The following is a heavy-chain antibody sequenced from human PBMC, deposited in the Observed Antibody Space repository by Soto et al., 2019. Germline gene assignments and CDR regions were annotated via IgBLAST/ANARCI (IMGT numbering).Heavy chain of an antibody. D-gene: IGHD2-15*01. J-gene: IGHJ5*02. V-gene: IGHV4-30-4*01. CDR1: GGSISSGDYY. CDR2: IYYSGST. Sequence: QVQLQESGPGLVKPSQTLSLTCTVSGGSISSGDYYWSWIRQPPGKGLEWIGYIYYSGSTYYNPSLKSRVTISVDTSTNQFSLKLRSVTAADTAVYYCARGGVWVVAGNWFDPWGHGTLVTVSS. CDR3: ARGGVWVVAGNWFDP.